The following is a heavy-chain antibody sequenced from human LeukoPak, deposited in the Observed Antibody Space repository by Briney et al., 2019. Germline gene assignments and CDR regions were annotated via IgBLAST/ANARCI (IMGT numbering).Heavy chain of an antibody. CDR2: IKQDGSAK. V-gene: IGHV3-7*04. Sequence: GGSLRLSCAASGFTFSSYWMTWVRQAPGKGLEWVANIKQDGSAKYTLDSVKGRFTISRDNAKNSLCLQMNSLRAEDTAIYYCARGRGSLDYWGQGALVTVSS. CDR1: GFTFSSYW. D-gene: IGHD6-25*01. CDR3: ARGRGSLDY. J-gene: IGHJ4*02.